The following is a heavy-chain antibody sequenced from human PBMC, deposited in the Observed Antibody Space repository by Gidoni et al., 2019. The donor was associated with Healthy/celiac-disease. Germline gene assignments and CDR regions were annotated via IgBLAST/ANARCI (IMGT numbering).Heavy chain of an antibody. V-gene: IGHV3-30*18. CDR1: GFTFSSYG. J-gene: IGHJ4*02. Sequence: QVQLVESGGGVVQPGRSLRLSCAASGFTFSSYGMHWVRQAPGKGLEWVAVISYDGSNKYYADSVKGRFTISRDNSKNTLYLQMNSLRAEDTAVYYCAKVPYDSSGGFDYWGQGTLVTVSS. D-gene: IGHD3-22*01. CDR3: AKVPYDSSGGFDY. CDR2: ISYDGSNK.